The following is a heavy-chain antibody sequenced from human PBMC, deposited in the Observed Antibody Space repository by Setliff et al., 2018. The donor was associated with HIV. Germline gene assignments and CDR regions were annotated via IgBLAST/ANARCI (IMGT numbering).Heavy chain of an antibody. CDR3: VRPVREPVD. J-gene: IGHJ4*02. Sequence: GGSLRLSCAASGFSNSALHWVRQAPGKGLEWVSYISGRSSDPNYADSVKGRFTISRDNAKNSVYLQMNSLRAEDTAMYYCVRPVREPVDWGRGTLVTVSS. V-gene: IGHV3-11*03. CDR2: ISGRSSDP. CDR1: GFSNSA. D-gene: IGHD6-19*01.